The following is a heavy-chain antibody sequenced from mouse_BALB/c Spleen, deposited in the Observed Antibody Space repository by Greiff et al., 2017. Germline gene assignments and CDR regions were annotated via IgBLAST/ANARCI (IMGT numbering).Heavy chain of an antibody. CDR3: ARGGDYDGFAY. V-gene: IGHV1-14*01. J-gene: IGHJ3*01. Sequence: EVQLQQSGPELVKPGASVKMSCKASGYTFTSYVMHWVKQKPGQGLEWIGYINPYNDGTKYNEKFKGKATLTSDKSSSTAYMELSSLTSEDSAVYYCARGGDYDGFAYWGQGTLVTVSA. CDR1: GYTFTSYV. D-gene: IGHD2-4*01. CDR2: INPYNDGT.